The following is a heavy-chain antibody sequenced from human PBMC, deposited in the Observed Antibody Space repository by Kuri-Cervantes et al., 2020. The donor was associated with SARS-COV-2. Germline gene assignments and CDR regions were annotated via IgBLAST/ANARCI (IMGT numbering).Heavy chain of an antibody. V-gene: IGHV3-23*01. CDR3: AKDSSGSYIYYYYYYMDV. J-gene: IGHJ6*03. CDR1: GFTFSSYA. Sequence: GESLKISCAASGFTFSSYAMSWVRQAPGKGLEWVSAISGSGGSTYYADSVKGRFTISRDNSKNTLYLQMNSLRAEDTAVYYCAKDSSGSYIYYYYYYMDVWGKGTTVTVSS. D-gene: IGHD3-10*01. CDR2: ISGSGGST.